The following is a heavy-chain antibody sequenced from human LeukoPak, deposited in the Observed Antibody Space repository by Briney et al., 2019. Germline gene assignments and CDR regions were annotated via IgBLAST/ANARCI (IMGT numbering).Heavy chain of an antibody. J-gene: IGHJ4*02. V-gene: IGHV3-11*01. CDR1: GFTFSDYY. CDR3: ARSIRARRSIFTMIVVPPDY. D-gene: IGHD3-22*01. CDR2: ISSSGSTI. Sequence: PGGSLRLSCAASGFTFSDYYMSWIRQAPGKGLEWVSYISSSGSTIYYADSVKGRFTISRDNAKNSLYLQMNSLRAEDTAVYYCARSIRARRSIFTMIVVPPDYWGQGTLVTVSS.